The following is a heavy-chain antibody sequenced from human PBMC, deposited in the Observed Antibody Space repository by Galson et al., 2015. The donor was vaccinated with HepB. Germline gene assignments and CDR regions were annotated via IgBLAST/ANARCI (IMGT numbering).Heavy chain of an antibody. CDR3: ARDKSDRSGYYPFDS. D-gene: IGHD3-22*01. V-gene: IGHV3-23*01. CDR2: ISESGANI. Sequence: SLRLSCAASGFTFSNYAMSWVRQAPGKGLEWVSIISESGANIYYADSVKGRFTISRDNSKNTVYLQMNTLRAEDTAVYYCARDKSDRSGYYPFDSWGQGTLVTVSS. J-gene: IGHJ4*02. CDR1: GFTFSNYA.